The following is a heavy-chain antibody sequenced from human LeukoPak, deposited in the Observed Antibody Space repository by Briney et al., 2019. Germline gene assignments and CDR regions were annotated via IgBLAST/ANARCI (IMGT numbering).Heavy chain of an antibody. CDR2: INPNSGGT. D-gene: IGHD6-19*01. Sequence: ASVTVSCKASGYTFTGYYVHWVRQAPGHGLEWMGWINPNSGGTNYAQKFQGRVSMTRDTSISTAYMELRRLRSDDTAVYHCARLGYSSGSDYWGQGTLVTVSS. J-gene: IGHJ4*02. V-gene: IGHV1-2*02. CDR1: GYTFTGYY. CDR3: ARLGYSSGSDY.